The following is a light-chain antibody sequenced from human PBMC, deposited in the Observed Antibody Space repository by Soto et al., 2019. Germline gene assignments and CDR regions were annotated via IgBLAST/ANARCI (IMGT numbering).Light chain of an antibody. V-gene: IGLV2-14*01. CDR3: TLYMSSTTF. Sequence: QSALTQPASVSGSPGQSITMSCTGSTSDIGTYDYVSWYQQHPGRAPKLLIFKVSNRPSGISYRFSGSKSGNTASLTISGLQADDEADYYCTLYMSSTTFFGGGTKLTVL. J-gene: IGLJ2*01. CDR1: TSDIGTYDY. CDR2: KVS.